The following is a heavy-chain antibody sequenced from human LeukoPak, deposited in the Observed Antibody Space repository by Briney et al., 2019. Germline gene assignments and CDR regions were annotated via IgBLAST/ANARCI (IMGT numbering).Heavy chain of an antibody. J-gene: IGHJ4*02. V-gene: IGHV4-39*07. Sequence: AGGSLRLSCAASGLTFSSYSMNWVRQAPGKGLEWIGSIYYSGSPYYNPSLKSRVTISVNTSKKQFSLKLSSVTAADTAVYYCARIFEDGFKGPRYYFDYWGQGTLVTVSS. CDR3: ARIFEDGFKGPRYYFDY. D-gene: IGHD5-24*01. CDR1: GLTFSSYS. CDR2: IYYSGSP.